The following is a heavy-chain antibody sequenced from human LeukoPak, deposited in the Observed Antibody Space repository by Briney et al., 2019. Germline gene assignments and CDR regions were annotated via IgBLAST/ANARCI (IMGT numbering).Heavy chain of an antibody. CDR3: ARDGVAAAVKLDY. D-gene: IGHD6-13*01. Sequence: HSETLPLTCAVYGGSFSGYYWSWIRQPPGKGLEWIGEINHSGSTNCNPSLKSRVTISVDTSKNQFSLKLSSVTAADTAVYYCARDGVAAAVKLDYWGQGTLVTVSS. CDR1: GGSFSGYY. J-gene: IGHJ4*02. CDR2: INHSGST. V-gene: IGHV4-34*01.